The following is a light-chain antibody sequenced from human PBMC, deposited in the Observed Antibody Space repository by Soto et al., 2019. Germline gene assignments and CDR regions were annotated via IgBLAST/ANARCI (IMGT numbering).Light chain of an antibody. J-gene: IGKJ4*01. CDR2: GAS. CDR3: QHYNNWPLT. Sequence: EIVMTQSPATLSVSPGERATLSCRASQSVSSNLAWYQQKPGQAPRLLIYGASTRATGIPARFSGSGSGTEFTLTISSLQSEDFALYYCQHYNNWPLTFGGGTKVDI. CDR1: QSVSSN. V-gene: IGKV3-15*01.